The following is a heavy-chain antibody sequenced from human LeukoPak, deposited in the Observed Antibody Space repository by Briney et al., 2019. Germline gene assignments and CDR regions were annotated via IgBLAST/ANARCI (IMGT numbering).Heavy chain of an antibody. CDR2: IYRSGAT. V-gene: IGHV4-4*02. Sequence: SETLSLTCAVSGDSFSGNNYWTWVRQPPGKGLEWIGEIYRSGATNYNPSPKSRVTVSQDKSKNQFSLKLNSVTAADTAIYYCARNSGYSDLNYWGQGVLVTVSS. CDR3: ARNSGYSDLNY. J-gene: IGHJ4*02. D-gene: IGHD3-22*01. CDR1: GDSFSGNNY.